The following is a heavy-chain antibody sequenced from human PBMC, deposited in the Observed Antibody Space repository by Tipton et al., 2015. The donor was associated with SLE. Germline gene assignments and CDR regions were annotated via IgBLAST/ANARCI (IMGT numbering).Heavy chain of an antibody. V-gene: IGHV4-59*02. J-gene: IGHJ6*03. Sequence: TLSLTCTVSGASVSSFCWNWIRQSPGKGLEWIACVCNSVSTNYDPSLKSRVTISVDTSENQFSLRLSSVTAADTAVYYCARAPAPAPPTHYYYYFMDVWGHGTTVTVSS. CDR1: GASVSSFC. CDR2: VCNSVST. D-gene: IGHD2-2*01. CDR3: ARAPAPAPPTHYYYYFMDV.